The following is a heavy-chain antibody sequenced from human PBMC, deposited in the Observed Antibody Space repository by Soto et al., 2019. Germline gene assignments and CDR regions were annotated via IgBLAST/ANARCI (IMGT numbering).Heavy chain of an antibody. J-gene: IGHJ4*02. Sequence: EVQLVESGGGLVQPGGSLRLSCAASGFTFSKYWIHWVRQAPGKGPVWVSRIKGYESTTNYADSVKGRFTISGDNANDVVFLHMNTMPADDTAVYYCARGCYGLWLNDYWGQGTLVTVSS. D-gene: IGHD2-2*01. CDR3: ARGCYGLWLNDY. CDR1: GFTFSKYW. V-gene: IGHV3-74*01. CDR2: IKGYESTT.